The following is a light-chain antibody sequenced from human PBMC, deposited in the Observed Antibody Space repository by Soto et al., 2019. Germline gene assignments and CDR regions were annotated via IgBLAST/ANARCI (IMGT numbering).Light chain of an antibody. J-gene: IGLJ3*02. CDR3: SSYTSSNTWV. V-gene: IGLV2-14*01. CDR2: EVS. CDR1: SSDIGGYNY. Sequence: QSALTQPASVSGSPGQSITISCTGTSSDIGGYNYVSWYQQHPGRAPKLMIYEVSNRPSGVSDRFSGSKSGNTASLTISGLQAEDEGDHYCSSYTSSNTWVFGGGTKLTVL.